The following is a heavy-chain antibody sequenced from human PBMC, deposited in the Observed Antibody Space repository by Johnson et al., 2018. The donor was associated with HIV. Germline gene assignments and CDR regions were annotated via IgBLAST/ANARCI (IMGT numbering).Heavy chain of an antibody. D-gene: IGHD4/OR15-4a*01. CDR3: ARESTPWGSDYVGYGLDI. Sequence: VQLVESGGGLVQPGGSLRLSCAASGFTFRSYWMSWVRQAPGKGLEWVANIKQDGSEKYYVDSVKGRFTISRDNSKRSVFLQMNSLRAEDTAVYYCARESTPWGSDYVGYGLDIWGQGTVVTVSS. J-gene: IGHJ3*02. V-gene: IGHV3-7*01. CDR2: IKQDGSEK. CDR1: GFTFRSYW.